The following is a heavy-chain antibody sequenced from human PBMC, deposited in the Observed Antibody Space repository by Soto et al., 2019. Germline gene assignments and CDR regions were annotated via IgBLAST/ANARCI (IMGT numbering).Heavy chain of an antibody. V-gene: IGHV4-59*01. J-gene: IGHJ4*02. CDR2: LYYIGTT. CDR3: ARGLSVGPRSFDY. CDR1: GDSIHDYY. D-gene: IGHD1-26*01. Sequence: QVQLQEAGPGLVKPSETLSLTCTVSGDSIHDYYWTLIRQPPGKGLEWIGYLYYIGTTNYNPSLKGRFTILVDTSKLQFSVRLNSGTAAHTAMYYCARGLSVGPRSFDYWGQGALVTDSA.